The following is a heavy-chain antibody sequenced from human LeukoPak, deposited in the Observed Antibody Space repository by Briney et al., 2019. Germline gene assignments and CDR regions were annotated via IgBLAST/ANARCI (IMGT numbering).Heavy chain of an antibody. D-gene: IGHD1-14*01. CDR1: GGSISSYY. V-gene: IGHV4-59*01. CDR3: ARDGNPWNLDV. J-gene: IGHJ2*01. Sequence: SETLSLTCTVSGGSISSYYWTWIRQPPGKALEWIGYIYYSGRTSYNPSLKSRVTTSVDTSKNQFSLKLSSVTAADTAVYYCARDGNPWNLDVWGRGTLVTVSS. CDR2: IYYSGRT.